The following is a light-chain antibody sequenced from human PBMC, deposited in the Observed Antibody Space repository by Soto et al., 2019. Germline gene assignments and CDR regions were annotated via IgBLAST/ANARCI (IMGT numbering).Light chain of an antibody. J-gene: IGKJ1*01. CDR2: DAS. CDR1: QSISSC. CDR3: LQDYTYPWT. V-gene: IGKV1-5*01. Sequence: MTQSPTTLSAYVKDRVTITCRASQSISSCLAWYQQKPGKAPKLLIYDASSLESGVPSRFSGSGSGTEFTLTTTSLQPDDFATYYCLQDYTYPWTFGQGTKVDIK.